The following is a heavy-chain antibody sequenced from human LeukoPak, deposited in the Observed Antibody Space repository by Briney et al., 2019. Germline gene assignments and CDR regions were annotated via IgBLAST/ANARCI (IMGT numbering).Heavy chain of an antibody. V-gene: IGHV3-7*01. CDR1: GFTFSGSW. D-gene: IGHD5-24*01. J-gene: IGHJ4*02. Sequence: GESLRLSCAASGFTFSGSWMNWVRQAPGKGLEWVANINPDGSQKRSVDSVVGRFTMSRDNAKNSLYLQMNSLRVEDTAVFYCAAWTDRGYNFWGQGTLVTVSS. CDR2: INPDGSQK. CDR3: AAWTDRGYNF.